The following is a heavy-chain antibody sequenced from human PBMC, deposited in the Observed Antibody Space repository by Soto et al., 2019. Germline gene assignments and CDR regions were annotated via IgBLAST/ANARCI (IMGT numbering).Heavy chain of an antibody. CDR3: AREASVPSVGEFWYFDL. CDR1: GFTFSRHG. Sequence: EVQLLDSGGGLVQPGGSLRLSCGGSGFTFSRHGMTWVRQAPGKGLEWVSSISGDGYTTYYADYVRGRFTISRDNSKDTVYVQMNSLRDEDTAVSYCAREASVPSVGEFWYFDLWGRGTQVTVFS. V-gene: IGHV3-23*01. CDR2: ISGDGYTT. J-gene: IGHJ2*01. D-gene: IGHD3-10*01.